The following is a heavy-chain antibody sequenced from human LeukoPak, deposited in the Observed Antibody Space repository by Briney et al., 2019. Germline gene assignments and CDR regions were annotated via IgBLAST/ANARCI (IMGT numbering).Heavy chain of an antibody. CDR3: ARDPNYIAAAGTGIDY. Sequence: SETLSLTCTVSGGSISSYYWSWIRQPAGKGLEWIGRIYTSGSTNYNPSLKSRVTMSVDTSKNQFSLKLSSVTAADTAVYYCARDPNYIAAAGTGIDYWGQGTLVTVSS. J-gene: IGHJ4*02. V-gene: IGHV4-4*07. CDR1: GGSISSYY. CDR2: IYTSGST. D-gene: IGHD6-13*01.